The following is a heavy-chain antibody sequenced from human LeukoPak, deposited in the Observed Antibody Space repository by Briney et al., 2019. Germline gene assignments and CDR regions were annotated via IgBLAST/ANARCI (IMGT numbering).Heavy chain of an antibody. Sequence: GGSLRLSCAGSGFTFSSYSMNWVRQAPGKGLEWVSTVSDSSDVHYSDSVKGRFTISRDNARNSLYLQMNSLRDEDTAVYYCARDGLHTAHFDYWGQGTLVTVSS. CDR2: VSDSSDV. J-gene: IGHJ4*02. CDR3: ARDGLHTAHFDY. D-gene: IGHD5-18*01. CDR1: GFTFSSYS. V-gene: IGHV3-69-1*01.